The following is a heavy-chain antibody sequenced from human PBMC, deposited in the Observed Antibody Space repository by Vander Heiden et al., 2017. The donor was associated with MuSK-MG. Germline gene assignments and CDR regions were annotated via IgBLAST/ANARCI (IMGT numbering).Heavy chain of an antibody. D-gene: IGHD6-19*01. J-gene: IGHJ4*02. CDR1: GFTLDDHA. Sequence: EVQLVESGGGLVQPGRSLRLSCAAPGFTLDDHAMHWVRQAPGKGLEWVSGISWNSGSIGYADPVKGRFTISRDNAKNPLYLQMNSLRAEDTALYYCVSGYSSGCYWGQGTLVTVSS. V-gene: IGHV3-9*01. CDR2: ISWNSGSI. CDR3: VSGYSSGCY.